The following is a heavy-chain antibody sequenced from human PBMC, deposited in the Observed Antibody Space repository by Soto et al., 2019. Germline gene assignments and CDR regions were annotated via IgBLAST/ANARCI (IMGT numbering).Heavy chain of an antibody. CDR2: IYWDDDK. Sequence: SGPTLVNPTQTLTLTCTFSGFSPSTSEVAVGWIRQPPGKALEWLALIYWDDDKRYSPTLNNRLTVTKDTSKNQVVLSMTNMDTVDTGTYFCARLIDLYVVFDYWGQGILVTVS. V-gene: IGHV2-5*02. CDR3: ARLIDLYVVFDY. J-gene: IGHJ4*02. CDR1: GFSPSTSEVA. D-gene: IGHD3-16*01.